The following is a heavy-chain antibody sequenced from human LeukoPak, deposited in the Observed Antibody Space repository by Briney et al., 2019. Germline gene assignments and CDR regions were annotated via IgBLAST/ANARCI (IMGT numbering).Heavy chain of an antibody. V-gene: IGHV4-34*01. J-gene: IGHJ4*02. CDR1: GGSFSGYY. CDR3: ARGRYDILTGYYGSYFDY. Sequence: TPSETLSLTCAVYGGSFSGYYWSWTRQPPGKGLEWIGEINHSGSTNYNPSLKSRVTISVDTSKNQFSLKLSSVTAADTAVYYCARGRYDILTGYYGSYFDYWGQGTLVTVSS. D-gene: IGHD3-9*01. CDR2: INHSGST.